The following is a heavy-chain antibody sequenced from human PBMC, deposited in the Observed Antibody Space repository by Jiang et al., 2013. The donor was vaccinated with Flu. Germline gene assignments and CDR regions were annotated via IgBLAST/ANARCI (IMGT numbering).Heavy chain of an antibody. D-gene: IGHD3-10*01. CDR1: GGSFSAYY. V-gene: IGHV4-34*01. J-gene: IGHJ4*02. Sequence: LLKPSETLSLTCAVYGGSFSAYYWNWIRQPPGKGLEWIGEINYSGNTKYNPSLKSRVTISVDRSKKQLSLKVSSVTAADTAVYYCARDRSGKRRLRGGQGTLVTVSS. CDR3: ARDRSGKRRLR. CDR2: INYSGNT.